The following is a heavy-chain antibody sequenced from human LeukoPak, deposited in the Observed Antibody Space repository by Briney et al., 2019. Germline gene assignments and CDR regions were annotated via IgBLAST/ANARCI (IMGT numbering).Heavy chain of an antibody. CDR1: GGSISSGDYY. V-gene: IGHV4-30-4*01. Sequence: SQTLSLTCTVSGGSISSGDYYWSWIRQPPGKGLEWIGYIYYSGNTYYNPSLKSRVTISVDTSKNQFSLKLSSVTAADTAVYYCARVGYSSSWYLAPPSFDYWGQGTLVTVSS. CDR2: IYYSGNT. CDR3: ARVGYSSSWYLAPPSFDY. J-gene: IGHJ4*02. D-gene: IGHD6-13*01.